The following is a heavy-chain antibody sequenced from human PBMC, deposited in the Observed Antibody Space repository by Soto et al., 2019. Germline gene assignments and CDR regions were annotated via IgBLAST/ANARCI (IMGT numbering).Heavy chain of an antibody. D-gene: IGHD4-17*01. J-gene: IGHJ5*02. CDR3: AREGGDLNWVYP. Sequence: EVQLVEYGGGLVQPGGSLRLSCAASGFTFSSYSMNWVRQAPGKGLEWVSYISSSSSTIYYADSVQGRFTISRDNAKNSLYLQMNSLRAEDTAVYSCAREGGDLNWVYPWGQGTLVTVSS. CDR2: ISSSSSTI. CDR1: GFTFSSYS. V-gene: IGHV3-48*01.